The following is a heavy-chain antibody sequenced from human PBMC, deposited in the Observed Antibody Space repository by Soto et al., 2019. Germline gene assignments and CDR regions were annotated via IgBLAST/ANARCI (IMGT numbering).Heavy chain of an antibody. CDR1: GDSISNLDYF. J-gene: IGHJ5*01. CDR3: ARGRYCLTGRCFPNWFDS. Sequence: PSYTLSLTCSVSGDSISNLDYFWAWIRQPPGQALEYIGYIYKSATTYYNPSFESRVAISVDTSKSQFSLNVTSVTAADTAVYFCARGRYCLTGRCFPNWFDSWGQGALVTVS. CDR2: IYKSATT. V-gene: IGHV4-30-4*01. D-gene: IGHD7-27*01.